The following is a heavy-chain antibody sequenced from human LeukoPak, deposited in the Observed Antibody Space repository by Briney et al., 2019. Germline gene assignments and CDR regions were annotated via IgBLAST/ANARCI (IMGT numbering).Heavy chain of an antibody. CDR2: IIPIFGTA. CDR3: AREGLLHLDY. D-gene: IGHD2-15*01. CDR1: GGTFSSYA. J-gene: IGHJ4*02. Sequence: EASVKVSCKASGGTFSSYAISWVRQAPGQGLEWMGGIIPIFGTANYAQKFQGRVTITADESTSTAYKELSSLRSEDTAVYYCAREGLLHLDYWGQGTLVTVSS. V-gene: IGHV1-69*01.